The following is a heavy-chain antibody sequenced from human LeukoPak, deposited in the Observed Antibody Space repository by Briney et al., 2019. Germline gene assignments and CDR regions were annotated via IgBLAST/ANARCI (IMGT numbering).Heavy chain of an antibody. CDR2: IYPGDSDT. CDR3: ARVGYCSSTSCYSYAYYYYYYGMDV. CDR1: GYSFTSYW. Sequence: GESLKISCKGSGYSFTSYWIGWVRQMPGKGLEWMGIIYPGDSDTRCSPSFQGQVTISADKSISTAYLQWSSLKASDTAMYYCARVGYCSSTSCYSYAYYYYYYGMDVWGQGTTVTVSS. V-gene: IGHV5-51*01. D-gene: IGHD2-2*01. J-gene: IGHJ6*02.